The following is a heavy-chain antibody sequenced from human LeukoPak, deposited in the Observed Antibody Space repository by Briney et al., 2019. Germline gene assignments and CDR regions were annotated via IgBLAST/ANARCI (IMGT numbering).Heavy chain of an antibody. Sequence: GGSLRLSCAASGFTFSSHWMHWVRQAPGQGLVWVSRINSDGTTTSYADYVKGRFTISRDNAKNTLYLQMNSLRAEDTAVYYCARVMYYYHSSGSIAVYYFDYWGQGTLVTVSS. J-gene: IGHJ4*02. CDR3: ARVMYYYHSSGSIAVYYFDY. CDR2: INSDGTTT. D-gene: IGHD3-22*01. CDR1: GFTFSSHW. V-gene: IGHV3-74*01.